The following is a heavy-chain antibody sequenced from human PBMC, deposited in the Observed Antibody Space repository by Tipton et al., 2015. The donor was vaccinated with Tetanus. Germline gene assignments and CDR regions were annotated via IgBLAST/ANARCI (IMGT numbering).Heavy chain of an antibody. Sequence: TLSLTCAVSCGSISSSNWWSWVRQPPGKGLEWIGEIYHSGSTNYNPSLKSRVTISVDKSKNQFSLKLSSVTAADTAVYYCARHQRTWWGSALPWYFDYWGQGTLVTVSS. CDR1: CGSISSSNW. CDR2: IYHSGST. J-gene: IGHJ4*02. CDR3: ARHQRTWWGSALPWYFDY. V-gene: IGHV4-4*02. D-gene: IGHD3-16*01.